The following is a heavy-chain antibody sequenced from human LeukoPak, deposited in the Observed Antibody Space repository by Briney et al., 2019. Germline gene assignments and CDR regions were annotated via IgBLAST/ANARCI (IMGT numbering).Heavy chain of an antibody. CDR2: ISSSGSTI. CDR1: GFTFSSYA. J-gene: IGHJ3*02. V-gene: IGHV3-48*04. D-gene: IGHD3-10*01. CDR3: ARGRGWFGELNDAFDI. Sequence: GGSLRLSCAASGFTFSSYAMHWIRQAPGKGLEWVSYISSSGSTIYYADSVKGRFTISRDNAKNSLYLQMNSLRAEDTAVYYCARGRGWFGELNDAFDIWGQGTMVTVSS.